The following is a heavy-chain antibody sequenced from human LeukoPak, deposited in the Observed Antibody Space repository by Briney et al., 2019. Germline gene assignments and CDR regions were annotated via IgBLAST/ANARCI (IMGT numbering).Heavy chain of an antibody. D-gene: IGHD4-17*01. J-gene: IGHJ4*02. V-gene: IGHV3-30*02. Sequence: GGSLRLSCAASGFTFSSYSMNWVRQAPGKGLEWVAFIRYDGSNKYYADSVKGRFTISRDNSKNTLYLQMNSLRAEDTAVYYCAKVRDYGDFNGHSDYWGQGTLVTVSS. CDR3: AKVRDYGDFNGHSDY. CDR1: GFTFSSYS. CDR2: IRYDGSNK.